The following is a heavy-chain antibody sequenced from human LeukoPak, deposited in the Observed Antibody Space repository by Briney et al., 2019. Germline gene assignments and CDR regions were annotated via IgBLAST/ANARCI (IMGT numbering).Heavy chain of an antibody. D-gene: IGHD5-18*01. Sequence: PGGSLRLSCAASGFTFSSYSMNWVRQAPGKGLEWVSSISSSSSYIYYADSVKGRFTISRDNAKNSLYLQMNSLRAEDTAVYYCVRGYSYGQFYFDYWGQGTLVTVSS. CDR3: VRGYSYGQFYFDY. CDR2: ISSSSSYI. J-gene: IGHJ4*02. V-gene: IGHV3-21*01. CDR1: GFTFSSYS.